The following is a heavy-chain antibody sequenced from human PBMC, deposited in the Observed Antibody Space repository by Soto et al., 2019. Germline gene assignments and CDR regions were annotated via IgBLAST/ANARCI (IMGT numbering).Heavy chain of an antibody. Sequence: PGWSLRLSCASSVFTFISYGMHWVRQAPGKGLEWVAVISYDGSNKYYADSVKGRFTISRDNSKNTVYLQMNSLRAEDTAVYYCAKDLYFYGSGSPLDYWGQGTLVTVSS. CDR3: AKDLYFYGSGSPLDY. D-gene: IGHD3-10*01. J-gene: IGHJ4*02. CDR1: VFTFISYG. V-gene: IGHV3-30*18. CDR2: ISYDGSNK.